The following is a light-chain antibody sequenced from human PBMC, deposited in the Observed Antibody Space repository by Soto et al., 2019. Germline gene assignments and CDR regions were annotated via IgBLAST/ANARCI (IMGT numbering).Light chain of an antibody. Sequence: DIQMTQSPSTLSGSVGDRVTITCRASQSISTYLIWYQQKPGKAPKLLIYATSSLQSGVPSRFSGSGSETEFTLTISGLQPGDSATYYCQQYNSYSPTFGQGTKVDIK. CDR3: QQYNSYSPT. J-gene: IGKJ1*01. V-gene: IGKV1-5*01. CDR1: QSISTY. CDR2: ATS.